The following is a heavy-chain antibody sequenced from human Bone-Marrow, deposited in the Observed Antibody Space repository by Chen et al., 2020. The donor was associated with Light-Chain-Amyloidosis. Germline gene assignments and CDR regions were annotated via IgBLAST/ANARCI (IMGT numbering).Heavy chain of an antibody. CDR2: ISSDGNNK. D-gene: IGHD3-10*01. Sequence: QVQLVESGGGVVRPGRSLRLSCAASGFIFSKYAIHWVRQAPDKGLEWVAVISSDGNNKYYEVSVRGRFTISRDNSKNTVSLQMNSLTTEDTAVYYCVKEGVVVRGVIWSHFDYWGQGTQVTVSS. CDR3: VKEGVVVRGVIWSHFDY. V-gene: IGHV3-30*04. J-gene: IGHJ4*02. CDR1: GFIFSKYA.